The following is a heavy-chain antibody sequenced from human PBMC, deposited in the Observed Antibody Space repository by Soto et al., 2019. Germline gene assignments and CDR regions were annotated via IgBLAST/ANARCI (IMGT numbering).Heavy chain of an antibody. D-gene: IGHD6-13*01. J-gene: IGHJ3*02. CDR1: GFTVSSNY. CDR2: IYSSGST. V-gene: IGHV3-66*01. CDR3: AGGSSWHDAFDI. Sequence: EVQLVESGGGLVQPGGSLRISCADSGFTVSSNYMSWVRQAPGKGLEWVSVIYSSGSTYYADSVKGRFTISRDNSKNTLYLQMNSLRAEDTAVYYCAGGSSWHDAFDIWGQGTMVTVSS.